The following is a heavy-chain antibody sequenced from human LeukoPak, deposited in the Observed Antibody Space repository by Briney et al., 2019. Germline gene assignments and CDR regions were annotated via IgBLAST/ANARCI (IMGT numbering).Heavy chain of an antibody. D-gene: IGHD3-3*01. CDR3: ARAGGYDFWSGSSYYYYMDV. CDR2: ISGSGGST. Sequence: GGSLRLSCAASGFTFSDYAMSWVRQAPGKGLEWVSAISGSGGSTYYADSVKGRFTISRDNSKNTLYLQMNSLRAEDTAVYYCARAGGYDFWSGSSYYYYMDVWGKGTTVTVSS. J-gene: IGHJ6*03. CDR1: GFTFSDYA. V-gene: IGHV3-23*01.